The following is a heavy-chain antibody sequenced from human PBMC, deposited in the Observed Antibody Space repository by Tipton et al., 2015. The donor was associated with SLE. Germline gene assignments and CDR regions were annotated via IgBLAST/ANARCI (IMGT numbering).Heavy chain of an antibody. J-gene: IGHJ6*02. CDR1: GFTFSSYE. CDR3: AREDIVVVNGMDV. V-gene: IGHV3-48*03. Sequence: SLRLSCAASGFTFSSYEMNWVRQAPGKGLEGVSYMSSSGSTIYYADSVKGRFTISRDNAKNSLYLKMNSLRAEDTAVYYCAREDIVVVNGMDVCGQGATVGVSS. CDR2: MSSSGSTI. D-gene: IGHD2-15*01.